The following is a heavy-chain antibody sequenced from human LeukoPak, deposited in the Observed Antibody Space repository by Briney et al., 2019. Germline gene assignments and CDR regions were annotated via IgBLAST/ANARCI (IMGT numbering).Heavy chain of an antibody. J-gene: IGHJ5*02. Sequence: PSETLSLTCTVSGGSISSYYWSWIRQPPGKGLEWIGYIHNSGSTDYNPSLKSRVTISVDTSKNQFSLKLSSVTAADTAVYYCARRVIDSSGYYPSWGQGTLVTVSS. V-gene: IGHV4-59*08. D-gene: IGHD3-22*01. CDR3: ARRVIDSSGYYPS. CDR1: GGSISSYY. CDR2: IHNSGST.